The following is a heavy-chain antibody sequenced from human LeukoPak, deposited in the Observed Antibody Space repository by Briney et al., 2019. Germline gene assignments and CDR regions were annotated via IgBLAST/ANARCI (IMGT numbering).Heavy chain of an antibody. CDR1: GFTFSDYY. CDR3: ARDDARITMVRGVIRFDP. D-gene: IGHD3-10*01. Sequence: PGGSLRLSCAASGFTFSDYYMNWVRQAPGKGLEWVSSISSSSSYIYYADSVKGRFTISRDNAKNSLYLQMNSLRAEDTAVYYCARDDARITMVRGVIRFDPWGQGTLVTVSS. J-gene: IGHJ5*02. V-gene: IGHV3-21*01. CDR2: ISSSSSYI.